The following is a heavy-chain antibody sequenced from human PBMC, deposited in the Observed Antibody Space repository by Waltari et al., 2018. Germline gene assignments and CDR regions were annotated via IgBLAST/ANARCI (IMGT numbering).Heavy chain of an antibody. Sequence: EVRPVESEAGLVQPGGSLDLSCEPAGFIFQDSWMAWVRQVSGKGLEWVASVKPDGSGKHYVDSVKGRFTISRDNAKNSLFLEMNSLRAEDTAVYFCVLYSAAGYWGQGTLVTVSS. CDR2: VKPDGSGK. D-gene: IGHD5-12*01. J-gene: IGHJ4*02. CDR3: VLYSAAGY. CDR1: GFIFQDSW. V-gene: IGHV3-7*01.